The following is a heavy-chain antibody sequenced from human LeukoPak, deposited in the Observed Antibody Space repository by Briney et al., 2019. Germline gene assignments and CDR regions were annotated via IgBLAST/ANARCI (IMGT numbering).Heavy chain of an antibody. Sequence: PGGSLRLSCAASGFSFSNYGMHWVRQAPGKGLEWVAIIRYDGSNKYDSDSVKGRFTISRDNSNNTLYLQMNSLRPEDTAVYYCAKDRSMWTAAGSFDYWGQGTLVTVSS. CDR1: GFSFSNYG. V-gene: IGHV3-30*02. CDR3: AKDRSMWTAAGSFDY. CDR2: IRYDGSNK. D-gene: IGHD6-13*01. J-gene: IGHJ4*02.